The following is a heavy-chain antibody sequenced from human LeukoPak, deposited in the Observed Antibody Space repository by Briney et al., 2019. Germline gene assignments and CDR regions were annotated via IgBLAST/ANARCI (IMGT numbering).Heavy chain of an antibody. CDR2: INPNSGGT. D-gene: IGHD2-21*01. Sequence: GASVKVSCKASGYTFTGYYMHWVRQAPGQGLEWMGWINPNSGGTNYAQKFQGRVTMTRDTSISTSYMELSRLRSDHTAVYYCARVGYCVGECPDYWGQGTLVTVSS. CDR3: ARVGYCVGECPDY. V-gene: IGHV1-2*02. CDR1: GYTFTGYY. J-gene: IGHJ4*02.